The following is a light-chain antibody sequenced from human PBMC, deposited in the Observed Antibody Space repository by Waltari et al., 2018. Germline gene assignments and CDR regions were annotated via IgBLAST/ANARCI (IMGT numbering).Light chain of an antibody. CDR3: QQRSNWPPYT. Sequence: EIVLTQSPATLSLSPGEIATLSCRASQSVSSYLAWYQQKPGQAPRLLIYDASNRATGIPARFSGSGSGTDFTLTISSLEPEDFAFYYCQQRSNWPPYTFGQGTKLEIK. V-gene: IGKV3-11*01. CDR2: DAS. CDR1: QSVSSY. J-gene: IGKJ2*01.